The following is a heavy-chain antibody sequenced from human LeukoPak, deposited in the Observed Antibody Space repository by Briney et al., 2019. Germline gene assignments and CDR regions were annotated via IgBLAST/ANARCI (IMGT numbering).Heavy chain of an antibody. D-gene: IGHD3-10*01. J-gene: IGHJ4*02. V-gene: IGHV4-59*01. CDR2: IYYNGDT. Sequence: SETLSLTCTVSGDSISSSYWDWIRQPPGRGLEWIGYIYYNGDTNYNPSLKSRVTISVDASKNQFSLKLSSVTAADTAVYYCARASAYSLGSTYNPGFGYWGQGTLVTVSS. CDR1: GDSISSSY. CDR3: ARASAYSLGSTYNPGFGY.